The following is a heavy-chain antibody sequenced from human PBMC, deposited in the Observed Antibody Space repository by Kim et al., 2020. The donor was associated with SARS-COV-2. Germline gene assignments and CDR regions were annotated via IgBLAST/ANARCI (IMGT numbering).Heavy chain of an antibody. CDR2: ISSSGSYI. D-gene: IGHD6-13*01. J-gene: IGHJ5*02. CDR1: GFTFSDYY. V-gene: IGHV3-11*05. Sequence: GGSLRLSCAASGFTFSDYYMTWIRQAPGKGLEWLSYISSSGSYIVYADSVKGRFSISRDNAKNSLYLHMNSLRAEDTAVYYCARVSSGSSSWYWFDPWGQGTLVTVSS. CDR3: ARVSSGSSSWYWFDP.